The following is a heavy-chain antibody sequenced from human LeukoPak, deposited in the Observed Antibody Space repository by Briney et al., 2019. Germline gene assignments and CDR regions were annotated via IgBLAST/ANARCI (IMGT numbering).Heavy chain of an antibody. V-gene: IGHV3-7*01. CDR2: IKQDGSEK. Sequence: GGSLRLSCAASGFTFSSYWMSWVRQAPGKGPERVANIKQDGSEKYYVDSVKGRFTISRDNAKNSLYLQMNILRAEDTAVYYCAREGCGGDCLDYWGQGTLVTVSS. J-gene: IGHJ4*02. CDR1: GFTFSSYW. CDR3: AREGCGGDCLDY. D-gene: IGHD2-21*02.